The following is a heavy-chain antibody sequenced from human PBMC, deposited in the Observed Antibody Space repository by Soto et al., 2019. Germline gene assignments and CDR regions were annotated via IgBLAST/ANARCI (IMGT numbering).Heavy chain of an antibody. V-gene: IGHV3-21*06. D-gene: IGHD3-22*01. CDR2: ISRSGSRE. Sequence: EVQLVESGGGLVKPGGSLRLSCAASGFTFSSYGINWVRQAPGKGLEWVSSISRSGSREHYAVSLEGRFTISRDNAKNSLYLQMNSLRVEDTAVYYCAREDHYDSSGSPTPVDYWGQGILVTVSS. CDR1: GFTFSSYG. CDR3: AREDHYDSSGSPTPVDY. J-gene: IGHJ4*02.